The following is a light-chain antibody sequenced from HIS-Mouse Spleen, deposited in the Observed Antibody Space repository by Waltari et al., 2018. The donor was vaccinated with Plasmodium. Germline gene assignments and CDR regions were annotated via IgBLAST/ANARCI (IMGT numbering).Light chain of an antibody. Sequence: DIQMTQSPSSLSASVGDRVTITCQASQDISNYFNWYQQKPGKAPKLLIYDASNLETGVPSRFGGSGSGTDFTFTISSLQPEDIATYDCQQYDNLPPLFTFGPGTKVDIK. CDR1: QDISNY. CDR3: QQYDNLPPLFT. CDR2: DAS. V-gene: IGKV1-33*01. J-gene: IGKJ3*01.